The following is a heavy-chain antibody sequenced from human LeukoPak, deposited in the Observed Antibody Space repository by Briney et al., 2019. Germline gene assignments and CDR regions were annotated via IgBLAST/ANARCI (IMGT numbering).Heavy chain of an antibody. J-gene: IGHJ4*02. D-gene: IGHD6-19*01. CDR1: GFTFSSFP. CDR2: ISGSGGSA. CDR3: AKDSLYSSGWYYFDY. Sequence: GGSLRLSCAPSGFTFSSFPMSWVPQPPGKGLEWVSAISGSGGSAYYADSVKGRFTISRDNSKNNLYLQMNSLRAEDTAVYYCAKDSLYSSGWYYFDYWGQGTLVTVSS. V-gene: IGHV3-23*01.